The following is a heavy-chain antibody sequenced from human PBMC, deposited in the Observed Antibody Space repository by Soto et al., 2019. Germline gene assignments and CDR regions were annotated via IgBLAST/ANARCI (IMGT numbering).Heavy chain of an antibody. D-gene: IGHD1-7*01. CDR1: GLTFSSYA. CDR2: ISGSDGST. V-gene: IGHV3-23*01. Sequence: HPGGSLRLSCAASGLTFSSYAMNWVRQAPGKGLEWVSVISGSDGSTYYADSVKGRFTISRDNSKNTLFLQMNSLRDEDTAVYYCASGRPGTPRSAFEIWGQGTMVTVSS. J-gene: IGHJ3*02. CDR3: ASGRPGTPRSAFEI.